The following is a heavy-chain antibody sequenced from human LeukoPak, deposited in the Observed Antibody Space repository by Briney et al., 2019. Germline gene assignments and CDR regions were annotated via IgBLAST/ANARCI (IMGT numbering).Heavy chain of an antibody. CDR2: IYYSGST. Sequence: PSETLSLTCTVSGGSISSGDYYWSWIRQPPGKGLEWIGYIYYSGSTYYNPSLKSRVTISVDTSKNQFSLKLSSVTAADTAVYYCASNSRPVVVGSYFDYWGQGTLVTVSS. CDR1: GGSISSGDYY. J-gene: IGHJ4*02. D-gene: IGHD2-15*01. CDR3: ASNSRPVVVGSYFDY. V-gene: IGHV4-30-4*08.